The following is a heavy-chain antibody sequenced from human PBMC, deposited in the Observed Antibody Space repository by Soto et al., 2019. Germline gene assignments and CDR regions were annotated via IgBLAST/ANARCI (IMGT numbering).Heavy chain of an antibody. J-gene: IGHJ4*02. CDR1: GYSYTTYW. Sequence: GVSLKISCEGSGYSYTTYWISQVRQMPGKGLEWMGRIDPSDSCTNYSPSFQGHVTISADKSISTAYLQWSSLKASDTAMYYCARLQAAAGDNDLTFDYWGQGTLVTVSS. CDR3: ARLQAAAGDNDLTFDY. V-gene: IGHV5-10-1*01. D-gene: IGHD6-13*01. CDR2: IDPSDSCT.